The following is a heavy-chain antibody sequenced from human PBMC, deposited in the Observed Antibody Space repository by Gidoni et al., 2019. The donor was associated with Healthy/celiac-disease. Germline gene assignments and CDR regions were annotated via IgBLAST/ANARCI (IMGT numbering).Heavy chain of an antibody. CDR1: GFTVSSYW. Sequence: EVQLVESGGGLVQPGGSLRLSCAASGFTVSSYWISWVRQAPGKGLEGVANIKQDGSEKDYVDSVKGRFTISRDNAKNSLYLQMNSLRAEDTAVYYCARDEYSSSHTYYYYYGMDVWGQGTTVTVSS. CDR3: ARDEYSSSHTYYYYYGMDV. V-gene: IGHV3-7*01. D-gene: IGHD6-13*01. J-gene: IGHJ6*02. CDR2: IKQDGSEK.